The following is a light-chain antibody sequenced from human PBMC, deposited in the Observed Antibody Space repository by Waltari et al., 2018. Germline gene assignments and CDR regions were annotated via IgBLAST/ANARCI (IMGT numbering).Light chain of an antibody. CDR3: QQYGRSPLT. CDR2: EIS. V-gene: IGKV3-20*01. CDR1: QSLTNIY. Sequence: EIVLTQSPGTLSLSPGERATLSCRASQSLTNIYLAWYQQKSGQAPRLLMYEISRRATGTPDMFSGSGSGTDFTLTISRLEPEDFAVYYCQQYGRSPLTFGGGTKVEIK. J-gene: IGKJ4*01.